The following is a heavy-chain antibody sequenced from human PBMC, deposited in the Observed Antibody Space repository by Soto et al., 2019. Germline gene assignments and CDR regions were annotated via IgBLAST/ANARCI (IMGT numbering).Heavy chain of an antibody. CDR1: GGSISSGDYY. J-gene: IGHJ5*02. CDR3: AREKRRDIGFAPNWFDP. CDR2: IYYSGST. D-gene: IGHD2-15*01. V-gene: IGHV4-30-4*01. Sequence: QVQLQESGPGLVKPSQTLSLTCTVSGGSISSGDYYWSWIRQPPGKGLEWIGYIYYSGSTYYNPSLKRRVTISVDTSKNQFSLKLSSVTAADTAVYYCAREKRRDIGFAPNWFDPWGQGTLVTVSS.